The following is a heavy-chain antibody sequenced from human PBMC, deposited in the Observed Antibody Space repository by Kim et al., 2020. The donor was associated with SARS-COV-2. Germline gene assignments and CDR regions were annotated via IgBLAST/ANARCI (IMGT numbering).Heavy chain of an antibody. CDR3: ARVFRRGYSGGFDP. V-gene: IGHV3-11*05. CDR2: ISGSSHYT. CDR1: EFSFSDYY. J-gene: IGHJ5*02. D-gene: IGHD5-12*01. Sequence: GGSLRLYCAASEFSFSDYYMSRIRQAPGKGLELVSYISGSSHYTNYADSVKGRFTVSRDNPKNSLYLQMNSLRAEDTAVYYCARVFRRGYSGGFDPWGQGTLVTVSS.